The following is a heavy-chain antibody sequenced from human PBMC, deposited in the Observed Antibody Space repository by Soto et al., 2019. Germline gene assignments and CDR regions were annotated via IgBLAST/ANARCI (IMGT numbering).Heavy chain of an antibody. CDR3: ARDPHYDYIWGSYGDAFDI. J-gene: IGHJ3*02. CDR2: IYSGGST. V-gene: IGHV3-66*01. Sequence: EVQLVESGGGLVQPGGSLRLSCAASGFTVSSNYMSWVRQAPGKGLEWVSVIYSGGSTYYADSVKGRFTISRDNSKNTLYLQMNSLRVEDTAVYYCARDPHYDYIWGSYGDAFDIWGQGTMVTVSS. CDR1: GFTVSSNY. D-gene: IGHD3-16*01.